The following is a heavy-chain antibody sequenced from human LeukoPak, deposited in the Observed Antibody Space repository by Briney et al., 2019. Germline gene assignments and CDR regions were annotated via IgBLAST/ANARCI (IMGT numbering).Heavy chain of an antibody. Sequence: GEPLKISCKGSGYIFTTYWIGWVRQKPGKGLEWMALIYPGDSQTRYSPSFEGQVTISADKSISTAYLQWASLEASDTAMYYCVRRSRFGNDDEYFQHWGQGTLVTVSS. CDR3: VRRSRFGNDDEYFQH. V-gene: IGHV5-51*01. CDR1: GYIFTTYW. D-gene: IGHD3-10*01. J-gene: IGHJ1*01. CDR2: IYPGDSQT.